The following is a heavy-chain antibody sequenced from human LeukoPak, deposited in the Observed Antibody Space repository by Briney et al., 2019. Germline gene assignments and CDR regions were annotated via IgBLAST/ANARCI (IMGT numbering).Heavy chain of an antibody. J-gene: IGHJ3*02. CDR1: GFTFSSYA. D-gene: IGHD2-21*01. CDR2: ISYDGGNK. Sequence: GGSLRLSCAASGFTFSSYAMHWVRQAPGKGLEWVAVISYDGGNKYYADSVKGRFTISRDNSKNTLYLQMNSLRAEDTAVYYCARDVAHAFDIWGQGTMVTVSS. V-gene: IGHV3-30-3*01. CDR3: ARDVAHAFDI.